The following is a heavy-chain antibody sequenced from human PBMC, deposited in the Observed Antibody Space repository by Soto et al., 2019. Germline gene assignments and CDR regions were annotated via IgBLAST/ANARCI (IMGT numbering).Heavy chain of an antibody. CDR2: ISSSGSTI. D-gene: IGHD2-21*02. J-gene: IGHJ6*02. V-gene: IGHV3-11*01. CDR1: RFTFSDYY. CDR3: ARDIQAYCGGDCSAGYYYGMDV. Sequence: GGSLRLSCAASRFTFSDYYMSWIRQAPGKGLEWVSYISSSGSTIYYADSVKGRFTISRDNAKNSLYLQMNSLRAEDTAVYYCARDIQAYCGGDCSAGYYYGMDVWGQGTTVTVSS.